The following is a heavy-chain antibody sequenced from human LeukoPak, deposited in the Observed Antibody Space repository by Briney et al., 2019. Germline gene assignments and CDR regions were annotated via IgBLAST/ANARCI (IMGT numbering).Heavy chain of an antibody. V-gene: IGHV1-69*13. CDR1: GHTFSSYA. D-gene: IGHD6-19*01. J-gene: IGHJ4*02. CDR2: FIPIFGTA. CDR3: ARAQAIAVAGGGHFDY. Sequence: GASVKVSCKASGHTFSSYAIRWVRHAPGQGLEWMGGFIPIFGTAIYAQKFQGRVTITADESTSTAYMELSSLRSEDTAVYYCARAQAIAVAGGGHFDYWGQGTLVTVSS.